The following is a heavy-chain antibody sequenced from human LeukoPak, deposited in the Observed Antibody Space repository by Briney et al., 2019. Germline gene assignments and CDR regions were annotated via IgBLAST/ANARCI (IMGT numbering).Heavy chain of an antibody. Sequence: SVKVSCKASGFTFTSSAVQWLRQARGQRLEWIGWIVVGSGNTNYAQKFQERVTITRDMSTSTAYMELSSLRSEDTAVYYCAADGGDTAIRYFDYWGQGTLVTVSS. CDR2: IVVGSGNT. V-gene: IGHV1-58*01. CDR1: GFTFTSSA. CDR3: AADGGDTAIRYFDY. J-gene: IGHJ4*02. D-gene: IGHD5-18*01.